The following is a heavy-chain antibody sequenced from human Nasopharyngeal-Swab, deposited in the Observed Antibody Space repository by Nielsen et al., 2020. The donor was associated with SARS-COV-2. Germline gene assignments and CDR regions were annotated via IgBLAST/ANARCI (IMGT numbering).Heavy chain of an antibody. J-gene: IGHJ6*02. Sequence: ASVKVSCKVSGYTLTELSMHWVRQAPGKGLEWMGGFDPEDGETIYAQKFQGRVTMTEDTSTDTAYMELSSLRSEDTAVYYCATDLAAAGKYYYYYGMDVRGQGTTVTVSS. CDR3: ATDLAAAGKYYYYYGMDV. CDR1: GYTLTELS. V-gene: IGHV1-24*01. D-gene: IGHD6-13*01. CDR2: FDPEDGET.